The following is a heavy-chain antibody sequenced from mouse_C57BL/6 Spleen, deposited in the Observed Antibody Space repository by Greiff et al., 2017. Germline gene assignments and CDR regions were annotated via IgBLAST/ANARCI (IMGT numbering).Heavy chain of an antibody. Sequence: VQLQQSGPELVKPGASVKISCKASGYTFTSYWMHWVKQRPGQGLEWIGMIHPNSGSTNYNEKFKSKATLTVDKSSSTAYMQLSSLTSEDSAVYYCARGYGQRRYFDVWGTGTTGTVSS. CDR1: GYTFTSYW. CDR2: IHPNSGST. V-gene: IGHV1-64*01. CDR3: ARGYGQRRYFDV. J-gene: IGHJ1*03. D-gene: IGHD1-1*01.